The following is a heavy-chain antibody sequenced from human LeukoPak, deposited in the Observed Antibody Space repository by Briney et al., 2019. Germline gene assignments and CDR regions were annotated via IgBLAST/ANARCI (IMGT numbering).Heavy chain of an antibody. Sequence: GASVTVSCKASGYTFTSYGINWVRQAPGQGLEWMGWISAYNGKTNYAQKLQGRVTMTTDTSTSTVYMELRSLRSDDTAVYYCARGTISGQDYYYMDVWGKGTTVTVSS. V-gene: IGHV1-18*01. CDR2: ISAYNGKT. CDR3: ARGTISGQDYYYMDV. CDR1: GYTFTSYG. J-gene: IGHJ6*03. D-gene: IGHD2-15*01.